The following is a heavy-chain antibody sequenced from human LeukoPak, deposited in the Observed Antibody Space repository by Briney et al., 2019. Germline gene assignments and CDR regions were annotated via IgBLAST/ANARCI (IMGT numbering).Heavy chain of an antibody. Sequence: ASVMVSCKASGYPFTGYYLHWVRQAPGQGLEWMGWINPNSGGTNYAQKFQGRVTMTRDTSISTAYMELSRLRSDDTAVYYCARLEMATIRPFDYWGQGTLVTVSS. J-gene: IGHJ4*02. CDR3: ARLEMATIRPFDY. V-gene: IGHV1-2*02. D-gene: IGHD5-24*01. CDR1: GYPFTGYY. CDR2: INPNSGGT.